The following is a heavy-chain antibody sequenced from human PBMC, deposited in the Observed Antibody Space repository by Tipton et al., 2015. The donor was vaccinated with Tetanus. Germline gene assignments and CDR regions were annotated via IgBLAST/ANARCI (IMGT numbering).Heavy chain of an antibody. CDR2: IYYSGST. CDR1: GGSVSSGSYY. V-gene: IGHV4-61*01. Sequence: TLSLTCTVSGGSVSSGSYYWSWIRQPPGKGLEWIGYIYYSGSTNYNPSLKSRVTISVDTSKNQFSLEVSSVTAADTAVYYCARSLGYFHYFDSWGQGTLVTVSS. CDR3: ARSLGYFHYFDS. J-gene: IGHJ4*02. D-gene: IGHD7-27*01.